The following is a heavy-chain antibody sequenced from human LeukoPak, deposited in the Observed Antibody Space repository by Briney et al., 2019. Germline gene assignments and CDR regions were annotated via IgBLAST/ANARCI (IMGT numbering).Heavy chain of an antibody. CDR1: GFAFSNAW. J-gene: IGHJ4*02. CDR2: IKGKTDGGTT. Sequence: GGSLRLSCGASGFAFSNAWMNWVRQAPGKGLEWVGRIKGKTDGGTTDYAAPVKGRFTISRDDSKNTLYLQMNSLKTEDTAVYYCTTIYGGDYHGCGGQGTLVTVSS. V-gene: IGHV3-15*07. D-gene: IGHD2-21*01. CDR3: TTIYGGDYHGC.